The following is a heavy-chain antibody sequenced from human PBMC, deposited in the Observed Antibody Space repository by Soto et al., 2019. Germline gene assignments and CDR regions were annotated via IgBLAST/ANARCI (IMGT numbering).Heavy chain of an antibody. V-gene: IGHV3-30*18. CDR1: GFTFSSYG. CDR2: ISYDGSNK. D-gene: IGHD1-7*01. CDR3: AKENTGAGTTTYYYYGMDV. J-gene: IGHJ6*04. Sequence: PGGSLRLSCAASGFTFSSYGMHWVRQAPGKGLEWVAVISYDGSNKYYADSVKGRFTISRDNSKNTLYLEMNSLRAEDTAVYYCAKENTGAGTTTYYYYGMDVWGKGTTVTAPQ.